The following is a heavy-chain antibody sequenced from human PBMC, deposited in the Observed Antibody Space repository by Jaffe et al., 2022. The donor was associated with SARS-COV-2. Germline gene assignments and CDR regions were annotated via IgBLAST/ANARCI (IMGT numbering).Heavy chain of an antibody. CDR1: GYIFTNYA. D-gene: IGHD6-13*01. CDR2: INPNTGTP. CDR3: VYSTQY. Sequence: QVQLVQSGAEVKRPGASAKISCKTSGYIFTNYAMNWVRQAPGQGFEWMGWINPNTGTPTYAQGFTGRFMFSLDTSASTAYLQIMNLKPEDTAIYYCVYSTQYWGQGSLVTVSS. V-gene: IGHV7-4-1*02. J-gene: IGHJ4*02.